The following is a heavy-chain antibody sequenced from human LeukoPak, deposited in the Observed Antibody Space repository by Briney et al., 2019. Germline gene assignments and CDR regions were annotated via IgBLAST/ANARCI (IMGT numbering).Heavy chain of an antibody. CDR1: GGSISSSSYY. CDR2: IYYSGST. V-gene: IGHV4-39*07. J-gene: IGHJ4*02. Sequence: PSETLSLTCTVSGGSISSSSYYWGWIRQPPGKGLEWIGSIYYSGSTYYNPSLKSRVTISVDTSKSQFSLKLNSLTAADTAVYFCARALYYDTFTGYHYYFDNWGQGTLVTVSS. D-gene: IGHD3-9*01. CDR3: ARALYYDTFTGYHYYFDN.